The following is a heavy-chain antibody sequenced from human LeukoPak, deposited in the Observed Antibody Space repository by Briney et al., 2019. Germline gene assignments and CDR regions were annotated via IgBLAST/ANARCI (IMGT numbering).Heavy chain of an antibody. D-gene: IGHD4-17*01. CDR3: ARLSDYGDNYPDY. CDR1: GGSISSYY. CDR2: IYYSGST. V-gene: IGHV4-59*08. Sequence: SETLSLTCTVSGGSISSYYWSWIRQPPGKGLEWIGYIYYSGSTNYNPSLKSRVTISADTSKNQLSLELRSVTAADTAVYYCARLSDYGDNYPDYWGQGTLVTVSS. J-gene: IGHJ4*02.